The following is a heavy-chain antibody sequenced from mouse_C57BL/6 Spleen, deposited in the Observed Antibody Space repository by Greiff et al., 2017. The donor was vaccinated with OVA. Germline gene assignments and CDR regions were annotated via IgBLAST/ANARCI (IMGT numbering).Heavy chain of an antibody. D-gene: IGHD1-1*01. CDR2: IYPRYGST. CDR3: ARFPYYYGSSYYFDY. CDR1: GYTFTSYD. V-gene: IGHV1-85*01. J-gene: IGHJ2*01. Sequence: QVQLQQSGPELVKPGASVKLSCKASGYTFTSYDINWVKQRPGQGLEWIGWIYPRYGSTKYNEKFKGKATLTVDTSSSTAYMELHSLTSEDSAVYFCARFPYYYGSSYYFDYWGQGTTLTVSS.